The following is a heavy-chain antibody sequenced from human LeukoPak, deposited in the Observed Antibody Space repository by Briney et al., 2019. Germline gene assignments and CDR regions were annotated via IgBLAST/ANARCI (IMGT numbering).Heavy chain of an antibody. CDR2: FDPEDGET. J-gene: IGHJ6*03. Sequence: ASVKVSCKVSGYTLTELSMHWVRQAPGKGLEWMGGFDPEDGETIYAQKFQGRVTMTEDTSTDTAYMELSSLRSEDTAVYYCATGSLRSDYDFWSGYRPIYYYYYYMDVWRKGTTVTVSS. CDR3: ATGSLRSDYDFWSGYRPIYYYYYYMDV. D-gene: IGHD3-3*01. CDR1: GYTLTELS. V-gene: IGHV1-24*01.